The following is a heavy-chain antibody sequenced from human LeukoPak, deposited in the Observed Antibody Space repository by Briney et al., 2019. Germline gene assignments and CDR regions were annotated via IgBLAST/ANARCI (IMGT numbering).Heavy chain of an antibody. V-gene: IGHV4-61*02. Sequence: PSETLSLTCTVSGGSISSGNYYWSWIRQPAGKRLEWIGRIYTSGSTNYNPSLKSRLTISVDTSKNQFSLRLTSVTAADTALYYCARVSLGLRLEQARYYYYMDVWGKGTTVTISS. CDR1: GGSISSGNYY. CDR3: ARVSLGLRLEQARYYYYMDV. D-gene: IGHD1/OR15-1a*01. CDR2: IYTSGST. J-gene: IGHJ6*03.